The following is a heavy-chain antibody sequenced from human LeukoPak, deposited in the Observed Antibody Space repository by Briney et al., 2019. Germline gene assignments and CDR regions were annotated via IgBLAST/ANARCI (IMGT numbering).Heavy chain of an antibody. CDR2: IYYSGST. V-gene: IGHV4-39*07. D-gene: IGHD3-22*01. Sequence: SETLSLTCTVSGGSISSSSYYWGWIRQPPGKGLEWIGSIYYSGSTYYNPSLKSRVTISVDTSKNQFSQKLSSVTAADTAVYYCARGTYYYDSSGYYYWGQGTLVTVSS. J-gene: IGHJ4*02. CDR1: GGSISSSSYY. CDR3: ARGTYYYDSSGYYY.